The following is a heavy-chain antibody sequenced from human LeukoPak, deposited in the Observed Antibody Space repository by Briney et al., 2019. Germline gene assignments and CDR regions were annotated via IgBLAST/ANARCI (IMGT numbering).Heavy chain of an antibody. J-gene: IGHJ4*02. CDR2: VNQDGSEK. CDR3: ARGRSSVDY. D-gene: IGHD6-19*01. Sequence: GGSLGLSCEVSGFTFSRYWMSWVRQAPGKGLEWVANVNQDGSEKYYVDSVKGRFTMSRDNAKNLLYLQMNSLRAEDRAVYYCARGRSSVDYWGQGTLVTVSS. CDR1: GFTFSRYW. V-gene: IGHV3-7*01.